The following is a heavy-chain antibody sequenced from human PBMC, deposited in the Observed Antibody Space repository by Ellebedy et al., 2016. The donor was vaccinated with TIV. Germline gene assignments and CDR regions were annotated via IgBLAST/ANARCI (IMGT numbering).Heavy chain of an antibody. V-gene: IGHV3-53*01. CDR3: ARDGIGGYLSSFDY. D-gene: IGHD3-16*01. Sequence: GESLKISXAASGFTVSSNYMSWVRQAPGKGLEWVSVIYSGGSTYYADSVKGRFTISRDNSKNTLYLQMNSLRAEDTAVYYCARDGIGGYLSSFDYWGQGTLVAVSS. CDR2: IYSGGST. J-gene: IGHJ4*02. CDR1: GFTVSSNY.